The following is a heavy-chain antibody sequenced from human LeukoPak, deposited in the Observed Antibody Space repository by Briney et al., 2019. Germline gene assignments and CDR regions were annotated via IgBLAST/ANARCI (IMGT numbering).Heavy chain of an antibody. CDR2: ISGSGGST. J-gene: IGHJ4*02. CDR1: GFTFSSYA. D-gene: IGHD6-19*01. V-gene: IGHV3-23*01. CDR3: AKARYTAGWYTFDY. Sequence: GGSLRLSCAASGFTFSSYAMSWVRQAPGKGLEWVSAISGSGGSTYYADSVKGRFTISRDNPKNTLYLEMNNLRAEDTALYYCAKARYTAGWYTFDYWGQGTQVTVSS.